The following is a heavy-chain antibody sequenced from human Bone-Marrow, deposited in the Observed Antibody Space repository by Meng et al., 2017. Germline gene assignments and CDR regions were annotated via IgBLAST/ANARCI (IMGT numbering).Heavy chain of an antibody. V-gene: IGHV4-59*01. CDR3: ARGHRDPYYFDY. D-gene: IGHD3-10*01. Sequence: GSLRLSRTVSGGSISSYYWSWIRQPPGKGLEWIGYIYYSGSTNYNPSLKSRVTISVDTSKNQFSLKLSSVTAADTAVYYCARGHRDPYYFDYWGQGTLVTVSS. CDR2: IYYSGST. J-gene: IGHJ4*02. CDR1: GGSISSYY.